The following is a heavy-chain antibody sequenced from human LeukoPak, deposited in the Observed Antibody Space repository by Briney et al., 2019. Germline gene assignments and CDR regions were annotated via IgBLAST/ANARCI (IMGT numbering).Heavy chain of an antibody. V-gene: IGHV3-15*01. Sequence: GGSLRLSRAASGFTFRDAWMSWVRQAPGEGREWGGHIKSKADGGTTDYAASVKGRFTISRDDSKNTLYLQMNSLKTEDTAVYYCTTDPGRRITAVPYWGQGTLVTVSS. CDR2: IKSKADGGTT. CDR3: TTDPGRRITAVPY. D-gene: IGHD4-17*01. J-gene: IGHJ4*02. CDR1: GFTFRDAW.